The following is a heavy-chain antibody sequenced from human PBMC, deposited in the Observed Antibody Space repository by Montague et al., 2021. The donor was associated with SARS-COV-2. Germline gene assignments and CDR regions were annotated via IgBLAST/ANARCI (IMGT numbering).Heavy chain of an antibody. Sequence: SETLSLTCTVSGVSVGNRNTNWSWIRQSPGKGLEWIGHINNGGRPNYSPSLHSRFTISLDTSKNQLSLRLNSATAADTAVYYCATYWQGGSGRGSWGQGTLVTVSS. CDR3: ATYWQGGSGRGS. CDR2: INNGGRP. D-gene: IGHD3-10*01. CDR1: GVSVGNRNTN. V-gene: IGHV4-61*01. J-gene: IGHJ5*02.